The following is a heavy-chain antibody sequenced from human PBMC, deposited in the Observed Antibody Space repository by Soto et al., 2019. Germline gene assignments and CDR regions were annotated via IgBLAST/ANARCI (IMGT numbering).Heavy chain of an antibody. V-gene: IGHV1-18*01. CDR3: ARVDSQWLGPNNWFDP. CDR1: GYTFTSYG. Sequence: GASVKVSCKASGYTFTSYGISWVRQAPGQGLEWMGWISAYNGNTNYAQKLQGRVTMTTDTSTSTAYMELRSLRSDDTAVYYCARVDSQWLGPNNWFDPWGQGTLVTVSS. CDR2: ISAYNGNT. J-gene: IGHJ5*02. D-gene: IGHD6-19*01.